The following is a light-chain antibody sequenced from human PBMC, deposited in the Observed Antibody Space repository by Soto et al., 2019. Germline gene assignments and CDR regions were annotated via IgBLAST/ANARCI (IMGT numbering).Light chain of an antibody. CDR1: QGISNY. J-gene: IGKJ1*01. V-gene: IGKV1-27*01. Sequence: DIQMTHSPSSLSASVGYRVTITFRASQGISNYLAWYQQKPGKVPKLLIYAASTLQSGVPSRFSGSGSGTDFTLTISSLQPEDVATYYCQKYDSAPTFGPGTKVDIK. CDR2: AAS. CDR3: QKYDSAPT.